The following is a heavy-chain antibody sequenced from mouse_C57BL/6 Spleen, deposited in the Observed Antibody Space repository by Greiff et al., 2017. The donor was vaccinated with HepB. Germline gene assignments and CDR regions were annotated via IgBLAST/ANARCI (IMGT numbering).Heavy chain of an antibody. V-gene: IGHV14-4*01. D-gene: IGHD2-3*01. CDR1: GFNIKDDY. CDR3: TPRWLPPMDY. J-gene: IGHJ4*01. Sequence: EVQVVESGAELVRPGASVKLSCTASGFNIKDDYMHWVKQRPEQGLEWIGWIDPENGDTEYASKFQGKATITADTSSNTAYLQLSSLTSEDTAVYYCTPRWLPPMDYWGQGTSVTVSS. CDR2: IDPENGDT.